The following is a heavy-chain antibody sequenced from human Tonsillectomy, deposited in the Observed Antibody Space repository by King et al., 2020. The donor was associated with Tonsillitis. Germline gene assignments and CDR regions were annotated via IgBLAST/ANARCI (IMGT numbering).Heavy chain of an antibody. V-gene: IGHV4-59*01. Sequence: VQLQESGPGLVKPSETLSLTCTVSGGSISSYYWSWIRQPPGKGLEWIGYIYYSGSTNYNPSLKSRVTISVDTSKNQFSLKLSSVTAADTAVYYCARGEGSWYEYNWFDPWGHGTLVTVSS. CDR3: ARGEGSWYEYNWFDP. CDR1: GGSISSYY. J-gene: IGHJ5*02. D-gene: IGHD6-13*01. CDR2: IYYSGST.